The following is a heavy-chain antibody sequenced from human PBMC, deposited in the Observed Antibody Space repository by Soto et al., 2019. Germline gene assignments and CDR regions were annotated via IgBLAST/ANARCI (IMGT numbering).Heavy chain of an antibody. D-gene: IGHD3-10*01. J-gene: IGHJ6*01. CDR1: GYTFTSYS. CDR2: INTANGNT. Sequence: ASVKVSCKTSGYTFTSYSIHWVRQAPGQRPEWMGWINTANGNTKYSQKFQGRVTITRDRSATTASMELNSLRSEDTAVYYCEREFADTMIRSRYGMDVWGQGTTVTVSS. V-gene: IGHV1-3*04. CDR3: EREFADTMIRSRYGMDV.